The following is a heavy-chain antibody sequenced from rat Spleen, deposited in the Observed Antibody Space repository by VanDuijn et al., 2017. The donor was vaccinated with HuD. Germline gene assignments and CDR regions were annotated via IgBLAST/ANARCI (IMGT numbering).Heavy chain of an antibody. CDR1: GFTFSAYG. CDR3: AKARNGSYPYYYVMDA. V-gene: IGHV5-29*01. CDR2: ISYDGSST. D-gene: IGHD1-12*02. J-gene: IGHJ4*01. Sequence: EVQLAESGGGLVQPGRSMKLSCAASGFTFSAYGLAWVLQAPTKGLEWVATISYDGSSTYYRDSVNGRFTISRDNAKSTLYLQMDSLRSEDTATYYCAKARNGSYPYYYVMDAWGQGASVTVSS.